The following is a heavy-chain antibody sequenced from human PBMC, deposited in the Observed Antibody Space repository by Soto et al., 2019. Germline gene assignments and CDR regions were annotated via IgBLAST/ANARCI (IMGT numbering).Heavy chain of an antibody. CDR3: ARLIYEFGGLGYGNPCFDY. J-gene: IGHJ4*02. CDR2: MHYTGFS. V-gene: IGHV4-59*02. Sequence: PSETLSLTCSFSGDSVTSHYLTWIRQSPEKGLEWIGYMHYTGFSHYNPSLKSRLTISVDRSKNQFTLQLTSVTVADTAVYYCARLIYEFGGLGYGNPCFDYWGQGTLVTVSS. CDR1: GDSVTSHY. D-gene: IGHD3-10*01.